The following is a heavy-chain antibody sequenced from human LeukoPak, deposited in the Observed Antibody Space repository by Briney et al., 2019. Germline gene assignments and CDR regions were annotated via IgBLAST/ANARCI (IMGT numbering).Heavy chain of an antibody. J-gene: IGHJ4*02. CDR1: GGTFSSYA. D-gene: IGHD3-16*01. CDR3: ARVHLGGFDY. V-gene: IGHV1-69*01. Sequence: ASVRVSCKASGGTFSSYAISRVRQAPGQGLEWMGGIIPIFGTANYAQKFQGRVTITADESTSTAYMELSSLRSEDTAVYYCARVHLGGFDYWGQGTLVTVSS. CDR2: IIPIFGTA.